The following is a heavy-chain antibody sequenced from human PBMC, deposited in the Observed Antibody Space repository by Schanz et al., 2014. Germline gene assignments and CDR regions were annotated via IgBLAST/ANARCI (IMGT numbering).Heavy chain of an antibody. CDR3: ARVVLGGDAFDI. Sequence: QVQLQQWGAGLLKPSETLSLTCAVYGGSFSGYYWTWIRQPPGKGLEWIGEIHHSGSTNYNPSLKSRVSMSVDTSKKQLSLKLRSVSAADTAVYYCARVVLGGDAFDIWGQGTMVTVSS. CDR2: IHHSGST. V-gene: IGHV4-34*01. D-gene: IGHD3-10*01. CDR1: GGSFSGYY. J-gene: IGHJ3*02.